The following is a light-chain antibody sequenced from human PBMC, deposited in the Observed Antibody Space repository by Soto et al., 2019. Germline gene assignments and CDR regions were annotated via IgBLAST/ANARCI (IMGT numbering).Light chain of an antibody. CDR3: QQYSSSPIT. J-gene: IGKJ5*01. CDR1: QSITNRY. CDR2: GAS. V-gene: IGKV3-20*01. Sequence: EIVLTQSPGTLSLSPGERATLSCRASQSITNRYFAWYQQKPGQAPRLLIYGASTRATGIPDRFSGSGSGTDFTLTISRLEPEDFAVYYCQQYSSSPITFGQGTRLEIK.